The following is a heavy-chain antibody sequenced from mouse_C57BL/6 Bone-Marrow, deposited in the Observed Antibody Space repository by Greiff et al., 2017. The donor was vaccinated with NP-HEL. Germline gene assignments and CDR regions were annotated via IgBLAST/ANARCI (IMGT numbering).Heavy chain of an antibody. CDR1: GYTFTSYW. CDR2: IHPNSGST. J-gene: IGHJ2*01. V-gene: IGHV1-64*01. Sequence: VQLQQPGAELVKPGASVKLSCTASGYTFTSYWMHWVPQRPGQGLEWIGMIHPNSGSTNYNEKFKSKATLTVDKSSSTAYMQLSSLTSEDSAVYYCARWNYFDYWGQGTTLTVSA. CDR3: ARWNYFDY.